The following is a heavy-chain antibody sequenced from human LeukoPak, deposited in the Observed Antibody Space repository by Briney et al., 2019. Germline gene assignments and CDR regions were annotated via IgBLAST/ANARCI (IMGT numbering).Heavy chain of an antibody. V-gene: IGHV1-46*01. CDR1: GYTFTGYF. CDR2: INPSGGST. Sequence: ASVKDSCKASGYTFTGYFMHWVRQAPGQGLEWMGIINPSGGSTSYAQKFQGRVTMTRDTSTSTVYMELSSLRSEDTAVYYCARTAGRTFDYWGQGTLVTVSS. CDR3: ARTAGRTFDY. D-gene: IGHD6-6*01. J-gene: IGHJ4*02.